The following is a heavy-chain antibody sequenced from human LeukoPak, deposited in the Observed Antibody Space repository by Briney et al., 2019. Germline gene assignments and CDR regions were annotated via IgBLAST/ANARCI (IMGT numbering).Heavy chain of an antibody. V-gene: IGHV4-38-2*01. CDR1: GYSISSGYY. CDR2: IYHGGST. CDR3: ARRKIVPAARERKRDAFDI. J-gene: IGHJ3*02. D-gene: IGHD2-2*01. Sequence: SETLCLTCAVSGYSISSGYYRGWIRQPPREGVEWIGSIYHGGSTYYNQSLKSRFPISEDTSKNQFSLKLSSVTAADTAVYYCARRKIVPAARERKRDAFDIWGQGTMVTV.